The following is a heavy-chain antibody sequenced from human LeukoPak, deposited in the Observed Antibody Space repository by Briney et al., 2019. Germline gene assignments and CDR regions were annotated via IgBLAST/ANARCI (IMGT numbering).Heavy chain of an antibody. CDR2: IYYSGST. J-gene: IGHJ4*02. D-gene: IGHD4-11*01. CDR3: ARHGHHGNYDF. V-gene: IGHV4-39*01. Sequence: SETLSLTCTVSGGSISSSSYYWGWIRQPPGKGLEWIGSIYYSGSTYYNPSLKSRVTISVDTSKNQFSLKLSSVTAADTAVYHCARHGHHGNYDFWGQGTLVTVSS. CDR1: GGSISSSSYY.